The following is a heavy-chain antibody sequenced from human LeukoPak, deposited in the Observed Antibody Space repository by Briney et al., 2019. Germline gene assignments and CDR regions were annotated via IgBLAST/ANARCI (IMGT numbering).Heavy chain of an antibody. Sequence: GESLKISCQGSGYSFTVYWIAWVRQKPGKGLEWMGVIYPADSDTRYNPSFQGQVTVSADKSISAAYLHWSSLQASDSGVYYCARQHYYDNSGFDYWGQETQVTVSS. CDR1: GYSFTVYW. J-gene: IGHJ4*02. CDR2: IYPADSDT. V-gene: IGHV5-51*01. CDR3: ARQHYYDNSGFDY. D-gene: IGHD3-22*01.